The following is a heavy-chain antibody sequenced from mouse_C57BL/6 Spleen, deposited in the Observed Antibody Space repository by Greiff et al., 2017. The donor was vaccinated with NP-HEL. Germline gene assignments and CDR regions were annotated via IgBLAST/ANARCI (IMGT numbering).Heavy chain of an antibody. V-gene: IGHV1-82*01. Sequence: QVQLKQSGPELVKPGASVKISCKASGYAFSSSWLNWVKQRPGKGLEWIGRIYPGDGDTNYNGKFKGKATLTADKSSSTAYMQLSSLTSEDSAVYFCARWEGFAYWGQGTLVTVSA. J-gene: IGHJ3*01. CDR1: GYAFSSSW. CDR3: ARWEGFAY. CDR2: IYPGDGDT. D-gene: IGHD4-1*01.